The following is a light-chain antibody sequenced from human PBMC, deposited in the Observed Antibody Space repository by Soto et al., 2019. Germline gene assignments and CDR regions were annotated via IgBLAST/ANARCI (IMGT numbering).Light chain of an antibody. CDR1: SSDIGAYNY. Sequence: QSALTQPASVSGSPGQSITISCTGTSSDIGAYNYVSWYQQHPGRVPKVILYDVSSRPSGISNRFSGSKSGNTACLTISGLQPEDEADYFCCSYAASNTPLVFGGGTKLTVL. J-gene: IGLJ2*01. V-gene: IGLV2-14*03. CDR2: DVS. CDR3: CSYAASNTPLV.